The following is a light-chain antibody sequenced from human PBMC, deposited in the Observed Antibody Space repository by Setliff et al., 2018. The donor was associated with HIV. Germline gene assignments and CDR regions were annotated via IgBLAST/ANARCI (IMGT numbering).Light chain of an antibody. V-gene: IGLV2-23*02. CDR1: GGDAGRYNF. Sequence: QSALTQPPSASGSPGQSVTISCTGIGGDAGRYNFVSWYQQYPGKAPKLMIYEFTKRPSGVSNRFSGSKSGNAASLTISGPQAEDEADYYCCSYAGSSTFPYVFGTGTKVTVL. CDR3: CSYAGSSTFPYV. CDR2: EFT. J-gene: IGLJ1*01.